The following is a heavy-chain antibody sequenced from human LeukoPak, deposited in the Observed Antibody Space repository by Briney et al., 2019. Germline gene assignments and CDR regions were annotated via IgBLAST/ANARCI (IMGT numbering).Heavy chain of an antibody. J-gene: IGHJ5*02. V-gene: IGHV4-34*01. CDR3: ARYSYCSSTSCYGYNWFDP. CDR1: GGSLSGYY. CDR2: INHSGST. D-gene: IGHD2-2*01. Sequence: SETLSLTCAVYGGSLSGYYWSWIRQPPGKGLEWIGEINHSGSTNYNPSLKSRVTISVDTSKNQFSLKLSSVTAADTAVYYCARYSYCSSTSCYGYNWFDPWGQGTLVTVSS.